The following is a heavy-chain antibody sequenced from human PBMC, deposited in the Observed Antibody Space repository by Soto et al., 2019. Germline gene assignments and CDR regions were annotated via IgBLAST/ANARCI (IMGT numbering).Heavy chain of an antibody. CDR2: IYWDDDK. CDR3: AHRHGSGSFPY. D-gene: IGHD3-10*01. Sequence: QITLKESGPTLVKPTQPLTLTCTFSGFSLSTSGVGVGWIRQPPGKALEWLALIYWDDDKRYSPSLKSRLTITKDTSKNQAVLTMTNMDPVDTATYYCAHRHGSGSFPYWGQGTLVTVSS. CDR1: GFSLSTSGVG. V-gene: IGHV2-5*02. J-gene: IGHJ4*02.